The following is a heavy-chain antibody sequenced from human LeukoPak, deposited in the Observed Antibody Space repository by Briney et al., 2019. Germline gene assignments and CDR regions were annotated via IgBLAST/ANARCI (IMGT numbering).Heavy chain of an antibody. Sequence: SETVSLTCIVSGASISSGDYYWSWIRQPPGKGLEWIGYIYYSGSTYYNPSLKSRVTISVDTSKNQFSLKLSSVTAADTAVYYCARELRADFGSGYKSLFDYWGQGTLVTVSS. V-gene: IGHV4-30-4*08. D-gene: IGHD3-22*01. J-gene: IGHJ4*02. CDR2: IYYSGST. CDR3: ARELRADFGSGYKSLFDY. CDR1: GASISSGDYY.